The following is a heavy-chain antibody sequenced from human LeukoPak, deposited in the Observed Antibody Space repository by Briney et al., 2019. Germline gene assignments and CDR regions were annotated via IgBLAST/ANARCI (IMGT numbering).Heavy chain of an antibody. CDR2: IYHSGST. D-gene: IGHD3-16*01. V-gene: IGHV4-38-2*01. J-gene: IGHJ3*02. CDR3: ARLVDLGLGYAFDI. CDR1: GYSISSGYY. Sequence: SETLSLTCAVSGYSISSGYYWGWIRQPPGKGLEWIGSIYHSGSTYYNPSLKGRVTISVDTSKNQFSLKLSSVTAADTAVYYCARLVDLGLGYAFDIWGQGTMVTVSS.